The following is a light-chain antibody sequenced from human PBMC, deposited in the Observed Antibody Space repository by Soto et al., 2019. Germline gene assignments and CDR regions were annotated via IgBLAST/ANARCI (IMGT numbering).Light chain of an antibody. CDR2: EGS. CDR1: SSDVGSHNL. J-gene: IGLJ2*01. V-gene: IGLV2-23*01. Sequence: QSALTQSASVSGSPGQSITISCTGTSSDVGSHNLVSWYQQHPGKAPKLMIYEGSKRPSGVSNRFSGSKSGNTASLTISGLQAEDEADYYCCSFAHSSTSVLFGGGTQLTVL. CDR3: CSFAHSSTSVL.